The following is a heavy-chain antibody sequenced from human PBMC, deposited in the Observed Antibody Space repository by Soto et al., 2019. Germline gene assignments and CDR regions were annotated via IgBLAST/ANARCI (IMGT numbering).Heavy chain of an antibody. V-gene: IGHV3-23*01. CDR1: GFTFSSYA. CDR2: ISGSGGST. Sequence: PGGSLRLSCAASGFTFSSYAMSWVRQAPGKGLEWVSAISGSGGSTYYADSVKGRFTISRDNSKNTLYLQMNSLRAEDTAVYYTAKDPFSGWYLTLDYWGQGTLVTVSS. D-gene: IGHD6-19*01. CDR3: AKDPFSGWYLTLDY. J-gene: IGHJ4*02.